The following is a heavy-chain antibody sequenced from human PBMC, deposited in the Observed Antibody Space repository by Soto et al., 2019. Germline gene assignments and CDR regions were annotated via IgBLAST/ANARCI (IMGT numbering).Heavy chain of an antibody. V-gene: IGHV3-23*01. J-gene: IGHJ4*02. Sequence: EVQLLESGGGLGQPGGSLRLSCAASGFTFSSYAMSWVRQAPGKGLEWVSAISGSGGSTYYADSVKGRFTISRDNSKNTLNLQMNSLRSEDTAVYYCAKDMWQWLVLGYFDYWGQGSLVTVSS. CDR2: ISGSGGST. CDR3: AKDMWQWLVLGYFDY. CDR1: GFTFSSYA. D-gene: IGHD6-19*01.